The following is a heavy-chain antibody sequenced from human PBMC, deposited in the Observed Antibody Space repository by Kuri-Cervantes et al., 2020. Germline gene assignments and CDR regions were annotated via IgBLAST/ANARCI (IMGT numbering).Heavy chain of an antibody. D-gene: IGHD3-16*01. CDR3: ARHGGESTLNHFDY. CDR2: INHSGST. Sequence: ESLKISCAVSGGSVRSGSYYWSWIRQPPGKGLEWIGEINHSGSTNYNPSLKSRVIISVDTSKNQFSLKLNSVTAADTAVYYCARHGGESTLNHFDYWGQGTLVTVSS. V-gene: IGHV4-61*01. CDR1: GGSVRSGSYY. J-gene: IGHJ4*02.